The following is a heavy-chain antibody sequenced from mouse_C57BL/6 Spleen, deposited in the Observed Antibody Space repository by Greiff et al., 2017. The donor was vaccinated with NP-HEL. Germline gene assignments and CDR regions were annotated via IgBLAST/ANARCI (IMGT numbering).Heavy chain of an antibody. V-gene: IGHV1-20*01. CDR2: INPYNGDT. CDR1: GYSFTGYF. D-gene: IGHD2-3*01. CDR3: AREGDGYYEAWFAY. Sequence: EVQLQQSGPELVKPGDSVKISCKASGYSFTGYFMNWVMQSHGKSLEWIGRINPYNGDTFYNQKFKGKATLTVDKSSSTAHMELRSLTSEDSAVYYCAREGDGYYEAWFAYWGQGTLVTVSA. J-gene: IGHJ3*01.